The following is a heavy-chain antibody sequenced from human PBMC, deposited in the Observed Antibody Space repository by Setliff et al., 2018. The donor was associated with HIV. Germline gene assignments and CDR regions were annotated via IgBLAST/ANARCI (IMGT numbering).Heavy chain of an antibody. D-gene: IGHD3-3*01. J-gene: IGHJ5*02. V-gene: IGHV4-61*08. CDR1: GGSISSGDYY. CDR2: IYYSGST. CDR3: AREEDYNFWSGYDWFDP. Sequence: SETLSLTCTVSGGSISSGDYYWSWIRQPPGKGLEWIGYIYYSGSTNYNPSLKSRVTISVDTSKNQFSLKLSAVTAADTAVYYCAREEDYNFWSGYDWFDPWGQGTLVTVSS.